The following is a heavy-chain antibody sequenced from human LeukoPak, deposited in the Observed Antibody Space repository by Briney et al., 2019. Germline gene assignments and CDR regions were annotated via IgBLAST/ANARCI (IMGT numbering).Heavy chain of an antibody. CDR3: ARDRSWKGGDAFDI. CDR2: MNPNSGNT. D-gene: IGHD2-15*01. V-gene: IGHV1-8*03. CDR1: GYTFTSYD. J-gene: IGHJ3*02. Sequence: ASVEVSCKAPGYTFTSYDINWVRQATGQGLEWMGWMNPNSGNTGYAQKFQGRVTITRNTSISTAYMELRSLRSDDTAVYYCARDRSWKGGDAFDIWGQGTMVTVSS.